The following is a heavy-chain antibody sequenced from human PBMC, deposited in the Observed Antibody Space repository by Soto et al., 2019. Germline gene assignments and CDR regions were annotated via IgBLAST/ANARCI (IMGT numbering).Heavy chain of an antibody. CDR1: GGSFSGYY. V-gene: IGHV4-34*01. CDR2: INHSGST. CDR3: ARGEDCSSTSCYLSWFAP. D-gene: IGHD2-2*01. J-gene: IGHJ5*02. Sequence: QVQLQQWGAGLSKPSETLSLTCAVYGGSFSGYYWSWIRQPPGKGLEWIGEINHSGSTNYNPSLKSRVTISVDASQNQFSLRLSSVTAADTAVYYCARGEDCSSTSCYLSWFAPWGQGTLVTVSS.